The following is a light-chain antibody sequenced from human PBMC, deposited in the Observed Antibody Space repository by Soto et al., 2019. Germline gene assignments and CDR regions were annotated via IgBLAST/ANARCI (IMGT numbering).Light chain of an antibody. Sequence: QAVLTQPASVSGSPGQSITISCTGTSSDVGAYNYVSWSQQHPGKAPKLMIYEVSNRPSGVSNRFSGSKSGNTASLTISGLQAEDEADYYCSSYTSSSTLVFGTGTKVTVL. CDR2: EVS. CDR1: SSDVGAYNY. CDR3: SSYTSSSTLV. V-gene: IGLV2-14*01. J-gene: IGLJ1*01.